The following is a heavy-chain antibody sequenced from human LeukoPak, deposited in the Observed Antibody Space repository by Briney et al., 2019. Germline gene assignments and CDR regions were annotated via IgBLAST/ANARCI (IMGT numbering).Heavy chain of an antibody. CDR1: GFTFSSYS. CDR2: ISSSSTTI. J-gene: IGHJ6*03. Sequence: GGSLRLSCAASGFTFSSYSMNWVRQAPGKGLEWVSYISSSSTTIYYADSVKGRFTISRDNAKNSLYLQMNSLRAEDTAVYYCARDRCSGGRCYSLSVGYMDVWGKGTTVTVSS. V-gene: IGHV3-48*01. D-gene: IGHD2-15*01. CDR3: ARDRCSGGRCYSLSVGYMDV.